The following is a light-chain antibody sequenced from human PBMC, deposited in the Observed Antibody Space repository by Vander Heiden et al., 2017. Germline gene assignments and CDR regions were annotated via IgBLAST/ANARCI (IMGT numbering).Light chain of an antibody. CDR2: AAS. Sequence: DIQMTQSPSSLSASVGDRVTITCRASQGISSYLDWYQQKPGKAPKLLIYAASTLQTGVPSRFSGSGSGTDFTLTISSLQPEDFATYYCQQYNSAPRTFGQGTKVEIK. CDR1: QGISSY. J-gene: IGKJ1*01. CDR3: QQYNSAPRT. V-gene: IGKV1-27*01.